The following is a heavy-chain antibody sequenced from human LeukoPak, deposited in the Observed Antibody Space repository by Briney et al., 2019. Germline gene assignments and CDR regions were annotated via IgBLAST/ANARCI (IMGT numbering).Heavy chain of an antibody. V-gene: IGHV5-51*01. CDR1: GYSFTSYW. D-gene: IGHD3-22*01. CDR3: ARSSGYGFEAFDI. CDR2: IYPGDSDT. Sequence: LGESLKISCKGSGYSFTSYWIGWVRQMPGKGLEWMGIIYPGDSDTRYSPSFQGQVTISADKSISTAYLQWSSLKASDTAMYYRARSSGYGFEAFDIWGQGTMVTVSS. J-gene: IGHJ3*02.